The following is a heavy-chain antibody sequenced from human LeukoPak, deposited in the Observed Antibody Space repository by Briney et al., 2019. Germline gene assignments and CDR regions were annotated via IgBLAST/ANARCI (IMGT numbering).Heavy chain of an antibody. V-gene: IGHV4-59*13. CDR3: ARARGSAYDFDY. J-gene: IGHJ4*02. D-gene: IGHD5-12*01. CDR1: GGSISNYY. CDR2: IYYSGST. Sequence: SETLSLTCTVSGGSISNYYWSWIRQPPGKGLEWIGYIYYSGSTNYNPSLQSRVTISVDTSKNQLSLKLSSGTAADTAVYYCARARGSAYDFDYWGQGTLVTVSS.